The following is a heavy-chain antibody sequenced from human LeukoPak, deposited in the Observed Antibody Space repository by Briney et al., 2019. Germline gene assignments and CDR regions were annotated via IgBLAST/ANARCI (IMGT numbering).Heavy chain of an antibody. V-gene: IGHV1-2*02. J-gene: IGHJ4*02. CDR1: RYSFTDYY. CDR3: ARVIGSTRKYYFDY. CDR2: INPNWGGT. Sequence: SVTVPYKPSRYSFTDYYMLWLRQAPGQGLEWMGWINPNWGGTNYAQKFQGRVTMTRDTSISTAYMELSRLRSDDTAVYYCARVIGSTRKYYFDYWGEGTLVAVSS. D-gene: IGHD2-2*01.